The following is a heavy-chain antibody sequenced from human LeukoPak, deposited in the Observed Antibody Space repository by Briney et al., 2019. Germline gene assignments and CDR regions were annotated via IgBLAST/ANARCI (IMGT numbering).Heavy chain of an antibody. CDR1: GGSISSGGYS. Sequence: SQTLSLTCAVSGGSISSGGYSWGWVRQPPGKGLEWIGYIYHSGSTYYNPSLKSRVTISVDRSKNQFSLKLSSVTAADTAVYYCARAAWGYYGSGSPLPNWFDPWGQGTLVTVSS. CDR2: IYHSGST. V-gene: IGHV4-30-2*01. D-gene: IGHD3-10*01. J-gene: IGHJ5*02. CDR3: ARAAWGYYGSGSPLPNWFDP.